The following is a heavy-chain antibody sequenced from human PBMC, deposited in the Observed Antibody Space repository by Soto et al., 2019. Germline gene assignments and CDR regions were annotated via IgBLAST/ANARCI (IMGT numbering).Heavy chain of an antibody. CDR3: ARESGFCGPRCYRNNWFDP. CDR1: GASISNHY. V-gene: IGHV4-59*11. D-gene: IGHD2-2*02. J-gene: IGHJ5*02. Sequence: PSETLSLTCSVSGASISNHYLSWIRQSPGKGLEWIGLMSNTGIPTYNPSLQGRVNISPDTSNNRISLRLSSVNAADTAVYYCARESGFCGPRCYRNNWFDPWGQGILVTVYS. CDR2: MSNTGIP.